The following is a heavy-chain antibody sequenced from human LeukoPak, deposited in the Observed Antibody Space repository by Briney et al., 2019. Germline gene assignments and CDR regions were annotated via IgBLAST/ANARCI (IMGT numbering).Heavy chain of an antibody. V-gene: IGHV3-30-3*01. CDR2: ISYDGSNK. CDR1: GFTFSSYA. D-gene: IGHD5-18*01. Sequence: PGGSLRLSCAASGFTFSSYAVHWVRQAPGKGLEWVAVISYDGSNKYYADSVKGRFTISRDNSKNTLYLQMNSLRAEDTAVYYCARPDTAMVSFDYWGQGTLVTVSS. CDR3: ARPDTAMVSFDY. J-gene: IGHJ4*02.